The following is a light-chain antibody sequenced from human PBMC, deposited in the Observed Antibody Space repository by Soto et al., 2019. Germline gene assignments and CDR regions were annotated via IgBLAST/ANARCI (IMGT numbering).Light chain of an antibody. J-gene: IGKJ1*01. CDR2: AAS. CDR3: QHSSSSLWT. V-gene: IGKV1-39*01. CDR1: QSISSY. Sequence: DIQMTQSPSSLSASVGDRVTITCRASQSISSYLNWYQQKPGKAPKLLIYAASSLQSGVPSRFSGSGSGTDFTLAISSLQPDDFATYYCQHSSSSLWTFGQGTKVAIK.